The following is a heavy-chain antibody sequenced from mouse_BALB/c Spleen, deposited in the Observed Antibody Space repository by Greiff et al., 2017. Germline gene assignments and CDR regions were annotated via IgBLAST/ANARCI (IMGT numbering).Heavy chain of an antibody. V-gene: IGHV1-61*01. Sequence: QVQLQQSGPELVKPGASVKIPCKASGYTFTSYWMNWVKQRPGQGLEWIGMIDPSDSETHYNQMFKDKATLTVDKSSSTAYMQLSSLTSEDSAVYYCASGLLRSYYFDYWGQGTTLTVSS. CDR3: ASGLLRSYYFDY. CDR1: GYTFTSYW. D-gene: IGHD1-1*01. J-gene: IGHJ2*01. CDR2: IDPSDSET.